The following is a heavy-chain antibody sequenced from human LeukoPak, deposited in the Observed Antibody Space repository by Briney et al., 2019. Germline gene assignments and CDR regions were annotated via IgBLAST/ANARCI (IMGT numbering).Heavy chain of an antibody. V-gene: IGHV3-23*01. Sequence: GGSLRLSCAASGFTFSSYAMSWVRQAPGKGLEWVSAISGSGGSTYYADSVKGRFTISRDNSKNTLYLQMNSLRAEDTAVYYCARDSMVRGVIITGLRYYYGMDVWGQGTTVTVSS. J-gene: IGHJ6*02. D-gene: IGHD3-10*01. CDR2: ISGSGGST. CDR1: GFTFSSYA. CDR3: ARDSMVRGVIITGLRYYYGMDV.